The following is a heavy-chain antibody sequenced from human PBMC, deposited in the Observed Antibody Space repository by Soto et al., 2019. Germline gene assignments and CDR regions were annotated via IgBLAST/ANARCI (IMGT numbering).Heavy chain of an antibody. D-gene: IGHD6-6*01. Sequence: ASVKVSCKVSGYTFTDYYMHWVQQAPGKGLEWMGLVDPEDGETIYAGKFQGRVTITADTSTDTAYMELSSLRSEDTAVYYCATSPYSSSSGWFDPWGQGTLVTVSS. CDR1: GYTFTDYY. CDR2: VDPEDGET. CDR3: ATSPYSSSSGWFDP. V-gene: IGHV1-69-2*01. J-gene: IGHJ5*02.